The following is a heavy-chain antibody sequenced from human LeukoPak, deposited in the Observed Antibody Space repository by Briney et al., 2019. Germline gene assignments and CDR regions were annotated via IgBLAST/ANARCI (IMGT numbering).Heavy chain of an antibody. V-gene: IGHV1-69*13. J-gene: IGHJ4*02. D-gene: IGHD1-7*01. Sequence: SAKVSCKASEGTFSRYAISWVRQAPGPGLERMGGIIPIFGTANYAQKFQGRVTITADESTSTAYMELSSLRSEDTAMYYCASGETGTYKNWGQGTLVTVSP. CDR1: EGTFSRYA. CDR2: IIPIFGTA. CDR3: ASGETGTYKN.